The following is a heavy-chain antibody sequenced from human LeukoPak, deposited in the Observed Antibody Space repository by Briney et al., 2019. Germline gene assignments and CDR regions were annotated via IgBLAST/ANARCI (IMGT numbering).Heavy chain of an antibody. CDR1: GFTFSSYS. CDR2: ISSSSSYI. CDR3: ARDFTARNYFDS. V-gene: IGHV3-21*01. Sequence: GGSLRLSCAASGFTFSSYSMNWVRQAPGKGLEWVSSISSSSSYIYYADSVKGRFTISRDNAKNSLSLQMTNLRVEDTAIYYCARDFTARNYFDSWGQGTLVTVSS. J-gene: IGHJ4*02. D-gene: IGHD2-21*02.